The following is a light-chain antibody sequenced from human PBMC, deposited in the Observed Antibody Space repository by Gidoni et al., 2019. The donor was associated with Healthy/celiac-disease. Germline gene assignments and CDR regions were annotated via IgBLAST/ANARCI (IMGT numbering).Light chain of an antibody. CDR3: QQYDNLPLT. CDR1: QDISNY. V-gene: IGKV1-33*01. CDR2: YAS. Sequence: DIQMTQSPSSLSASVGDRVTITCQASQDISNYLNWYQHTPRKAPKLLIYYASNVETGVPSRFSGSGSVTDFTFTISSLQPEDIATYYCQQYDNLPLTFGGGTKVEIK. J-gene: IGKJ4*01.